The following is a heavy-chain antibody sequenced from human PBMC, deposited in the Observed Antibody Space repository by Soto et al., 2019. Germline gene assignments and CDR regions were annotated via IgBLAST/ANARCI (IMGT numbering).Heavy chain of an antibody. Sequence: QVQLRQWGARLLKPSETLSLTCAVSDEPVSTDYWCWNSQPPGKGLGRMGEVKHGGNTKNDPSLETRVTISVVTSKIQFSLKLTSVTAADTAVYYGAGGSQESYSCGAQGTLVTVSS. D-gene: IGHD2-21*01. CDR3: AGGSQESYSC. CDR1: DEPVSTDY. V-gene: IGHV4-34*02. J-gene: IGHJ4*02. CDR2: VKHGGNT.